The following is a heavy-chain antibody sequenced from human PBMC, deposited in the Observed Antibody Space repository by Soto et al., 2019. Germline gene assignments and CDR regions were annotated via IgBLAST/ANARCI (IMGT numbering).Heavy chain of an antibody. CDR3: AAARPTGDYGMDV. V-gene: IGHV3-33*01. D-gene: IGHD6-6*01. J-gene: IGHJ6*02. Sequence: GGSLRLSCAASGFTFSSYGMHWVRQAPGKGLEWVAVIWYDGSNKYYADSVKGRFTISRDNSKNTLYLQMNSLRAEDTAVYYCAAARPTGDYGMDVWGQGATVTVSS. CDR1: GFTFSSYG. CDR2: IWYDGSNK.